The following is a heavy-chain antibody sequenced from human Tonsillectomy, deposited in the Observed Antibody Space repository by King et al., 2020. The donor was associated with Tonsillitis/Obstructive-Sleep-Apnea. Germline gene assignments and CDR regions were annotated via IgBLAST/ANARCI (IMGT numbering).Heavy chain of an antibody. D-gene: IGHD3-16*01. Sequence: QVQLQQWGAGLLKPSETLSLTCAVYGESFRDYSWNWIRQPPGKGLEWIGEINYSETTNYNPSLKSRVPISIDSSKNQFSLKLNSETAADTAVYYCARGFLGGGPVYYYYYMDVWGKGTPVSVSS. CDR1: GESFRDYS. V-gene: IGHV4-34*01. J-gene: IGHJ6*03. CDR2: INYSETT. CDR3: ARGFLGGGPVYYYYYMDV.